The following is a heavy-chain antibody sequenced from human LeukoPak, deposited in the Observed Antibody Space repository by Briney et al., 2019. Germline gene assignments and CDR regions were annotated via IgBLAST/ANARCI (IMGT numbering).Heavy chain of an antibody. CDR3: TRRMTTGHYYYMDV. Sequence: GGSLRLSCAASGFTFSNAWMSWVRQAPGKGLEWVGRIKSKTDGGTTDYAAPVKGRFTISRDDSKNTLYLQMNSLKTEDTAVYYCTRRMTTGHYYYMDVWGKGTTVTVSS. J-gene: IGHJ6*03. CDR1: GFTFSNAW. CDR2: IKSKTDGGTT. D-gene: IGHD4-11*01. V-gene: IGHV3-15*01.